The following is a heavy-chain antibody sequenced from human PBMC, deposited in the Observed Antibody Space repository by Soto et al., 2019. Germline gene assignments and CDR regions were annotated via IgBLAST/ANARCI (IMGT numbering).Heavy chain of an antibody. J-gene: IGHJ4*02. CDR2: IKQDGGEK. D-gene: IGHD6-19*01. Sequence: EVQLVESGGGLVQPGGSVRLSCAVSEFTFSTYWMTWVRQAPGKGLEWVANIKQDGGEKNYLESVRGRFTISRDNAKKSLYLEMNSLRAEDTAVYYCAGGSGWESDSWGQGTLVTVSA. CDR1: EFTFSTYW. CDR3: AGGSGWESDS. V-gene: IGHV3-7*05.